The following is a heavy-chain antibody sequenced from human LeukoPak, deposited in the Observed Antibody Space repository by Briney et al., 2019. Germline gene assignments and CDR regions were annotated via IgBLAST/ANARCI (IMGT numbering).Heavy chain of an antibody. CDR2: IYYSGST. V-gene: IGHV4-39*01. CDR1: GGSISSSSYY. CDR3: ARTYYDFWSGYPAFDY. J-gene: IGHJ4*02. D-gene: IGHD3-3*01. Sequence: SETLSLTCTVSGGSISSSSYYWGWIRQPPGKGLEWIGSIYYSGSTYYNPSLKSRVIISVDTSKNQFSLKLSSVTAADTAVYYCARTYYDFWSGYPAFDYWGQGTLVTVSS.